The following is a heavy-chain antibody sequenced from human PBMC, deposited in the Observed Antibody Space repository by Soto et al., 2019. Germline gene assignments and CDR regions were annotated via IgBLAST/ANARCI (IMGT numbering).Heavy chain of an antibody. V-gene: IGHV4-61*01. J-gene: IGHJ6*02. Sequence: NPSETLSLTCTVSGGSVSSGSYYWSWIRQPPGKGLEWIGYIYYSGSTNYNPSLKSRVTISVDTSKNQFSLKLSSVTAADTAVYYCARDLRFNWGDYYYGMDVWGQGTTVTVSS. CDR2: IYYSGST. D-gene: IGHD7-27*01. CDR1: GGSVSSGSYY. CDR3: ARDLRFNWGDYYYGMDV.